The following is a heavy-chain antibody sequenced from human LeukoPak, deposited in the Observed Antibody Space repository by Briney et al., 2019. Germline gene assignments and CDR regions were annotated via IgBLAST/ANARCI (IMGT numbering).Heavy chain of an antibody. D-gene: IGHD3-3*01. Sequence: HPGGSLRLSCAASGFTVSSNYMSWVRQAPGKGLEWVSIIHRDGSTYYAESVKGRFSISRDNSKNTLYLQMNSLRVEDTAVYYCVRDYDFWIGYSYNYYDMDVWGQGTTVTVSS. CDR3: VRDYDFWIGYSYNYYDMDV. J-gene: IGHJ6*02. V-gene: IGHV3-66*01. CDR1: GFTVSSNY. CDR2: IHRDGST.